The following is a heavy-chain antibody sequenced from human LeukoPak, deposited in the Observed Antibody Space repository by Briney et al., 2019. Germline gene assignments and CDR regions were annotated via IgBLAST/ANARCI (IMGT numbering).Heavy chain of an antibody. CDR1: GFTFSSYG. V-gene: IGHV3-33*06. CDR2: IWYDGSNK. Sequence: GRSLRLSCAASGFTFSSYGMHWVRQAPGKGLEWVAVIWYDGSNKYYADSVKGRFTISRDNSKNTLYLQMNSLRAEDTAVYYCAKAPGNGYYFDYWGQGTLVTVSS. D-gene: IGHD1-1*01. J-gene: IGHJ4*02. CDR3: AKAPGNGYYFDY.